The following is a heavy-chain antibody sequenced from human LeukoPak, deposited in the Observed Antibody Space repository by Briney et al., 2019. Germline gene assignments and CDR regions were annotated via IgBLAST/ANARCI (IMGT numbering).Heavy chain of an antibody. J-gene: IGHJ5*02. CDR1: GYTFTGYY. V-gene: IGHV1-2*02. Sequence: ASVKVSCKASGYTFTGYYMHWVRQAPGQGLEWMGWINPNSGGTNYAQKFQGRVTMTRDTSISTAYMELSSLRSDDTAVYYCARAVVGTTNWFDPWGQGTLVTVSS. D-gene: IGHD1-1*01. CDR2: INPNSGGT. CDR3: ARAVVGTTNWFDP.